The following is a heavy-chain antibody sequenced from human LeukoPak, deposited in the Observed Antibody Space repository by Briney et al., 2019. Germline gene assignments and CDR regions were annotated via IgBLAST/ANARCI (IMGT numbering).Heavy chain of an antibody. CDR3: ARLSNDAFDI. CDR1: GFTFSSYG. Sequence: GGSLRPSCAASGFTFSSYGMHWVRQAPGKGLEWVAFIRYDGSNKYYADSVKGRFTISRDNSKNTLYLQMNSLRAEDTAVYYCARLSNDAFDIWGQGTMVTVSS. CDR2: IRYDGSNK. J-gene: IGHJ3*02. D-gene: IGHD2-21*02. V-gene: IGHV3-30*02.